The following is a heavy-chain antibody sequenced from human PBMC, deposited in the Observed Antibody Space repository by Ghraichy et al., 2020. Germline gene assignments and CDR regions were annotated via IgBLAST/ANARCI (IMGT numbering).Heavy chain of an antibody. CDR2: ISGSGGST. CDR3: AKFQGVPAFYGMDV. D-gene: IGHD2-2*01. V-gene: IGHV3-23*01. Sequence: LSLTCAASGFTFSSYAMSWVRQAPGKGLEWVSAISGSGGSTYYADSVKGRFTISRDNSKNTLYLQTNSLRAEDTAVYYCAKFQGVPAFYGMDVWGQGTTVTVSS. CDR1: GFTFSSYA. J-gene: IGHJ6*02.